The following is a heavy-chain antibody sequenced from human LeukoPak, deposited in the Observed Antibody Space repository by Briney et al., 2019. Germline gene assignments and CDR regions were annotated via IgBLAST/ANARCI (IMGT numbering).Heavy chain of an antibody. V-gene: IGHV3-11*01. Sequence: SGGSLRLSCAASGFTFSDYYMSWIRQAPGKGLEWVSYISSSGSTIYYADSVKGRFTISRDNAKNSLYLQMNSLRAEDTAVYYCARVRMDYGSGSPADYWGQGTPVTVSS. CDR2: ISSSGSTI. CDR1: GFTFSDYY. D-gene: IGHD3-10*01. J-gene: IGHJ4*02. CDR3: ARVRMDYGSGSPADY.